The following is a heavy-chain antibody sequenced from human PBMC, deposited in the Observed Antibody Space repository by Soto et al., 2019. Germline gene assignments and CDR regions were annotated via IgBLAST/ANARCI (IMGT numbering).Heavy chain of an antibody. D-gene: IGHD3-22*01. V-gene: IGHV1-2*04. CDR2: INPNSGGT. CDR3: ARSSDSSGSERGLIDY. CDR1: GYTFTGYY. Sequence: GASVKVSCKASGYTFTGYYMHWVRQAPGQGLEWMGWINPNSGGTNYAQKFQGWVTVTRDTSISTAYMELSRLRSDDTAVYYCARSSDSSGSERGLIDYWGQGTLVTVSS. J-gene: IGHJ4*02.